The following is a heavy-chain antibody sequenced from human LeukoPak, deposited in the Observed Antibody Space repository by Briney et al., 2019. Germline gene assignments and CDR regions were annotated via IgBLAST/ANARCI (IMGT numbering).Heavy chain of an antibody. CDR2: IIPIFGTA. D-gene: IGHD3-3*01. J-gene: IGHJ4*02. CDR1: GGTFSSYA. CDR3: ARGAPDDFWSGYFSY. Sequence: SVKVSCKASGGTFSSYAISWVRQAPGQGLEWMGGIIPIFGTANYAQKFQGRVTITADESASTAYMELSSLRSEDTAGYYCARGAPDDFWSGYFSYWGQGTLVTVSS. V-gene: IGHV1-69*13.